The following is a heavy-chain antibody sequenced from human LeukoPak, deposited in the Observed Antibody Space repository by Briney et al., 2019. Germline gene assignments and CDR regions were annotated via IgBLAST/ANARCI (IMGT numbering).Heavy chain of an antibody. D-gene: IGHD5-24*01. CDR1: GGSISSSSYY. Sequence: SETLSLTCTVSGGSISSSSYYWGWIRQPPGKGLEWIGSIYYSGSTDYNPSLKSRVTISVDTSKNQFSLKLSSVTAADTAVYYCATSVEMATRYYFDYWGQGTLVTASS. V-gene: IGHV4-39*01. CDR2: IYYSGST. CDR3: ATSVEMATRYYFDY. J-gene: IGHJ4*02.